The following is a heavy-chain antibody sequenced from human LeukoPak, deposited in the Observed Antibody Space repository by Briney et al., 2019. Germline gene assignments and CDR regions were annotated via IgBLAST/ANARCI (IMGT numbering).Heavy chain of an antibody. D-gene: IGHD3-16*02. CDR2: IYSGGTT. Sequence: AGGSLRLSCAASGFTVSSNYMSWVRQAPGKGLEWVSVIYSGGTTYYADSVKGRFTISRDNSKNTLYLQMNSLRAEDTAVYYCARDYVWGSYRYTSYWGQGTLVTVSS. CDR3: ARDYVWGSYRYTSY. CDR1: GFTVSSNY. V-gene: IGHV3-53*01. J-gene: IGHJ4*02.